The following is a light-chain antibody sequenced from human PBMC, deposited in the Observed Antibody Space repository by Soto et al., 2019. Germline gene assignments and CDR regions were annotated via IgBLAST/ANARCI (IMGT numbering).Light chain of an antibody. CDR1: SSDVGAYNL. V-gene: IGLV2-14*01. Sequence: LTQPASVSGSPGQSITISCTGTSSDVGAYNLVSWYQHHPGKAPKLLISEVSNRPSGVSDRFSGSKSGNTASLAISGLQAEDEADYYCASLTTTSFVFGTGTKVTVL. CDR2: EVS. J-gene: IGLJ1*01. CDR3: ASLTTTSFV.